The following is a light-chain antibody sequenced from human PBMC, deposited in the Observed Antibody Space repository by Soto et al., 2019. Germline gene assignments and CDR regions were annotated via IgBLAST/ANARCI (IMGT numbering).Light chain of an antibody. CDR2: GNS. J-gene: IGLJ1*01. Sequence: QSVLTQPPSVSGAPGQRVTISCTGSSSNIGAGYDVHWYQHLPGTAPKLLIYGNSNRPSGVPDRFSGSKSDTSASLAITGLQAEDEADYYCQSYDSSLTGVFGTGTKLTVL. V-gene: IGLV1-40*01. CDR1: SSNIGAGYD. CDR3: QSYDSSLTGV.